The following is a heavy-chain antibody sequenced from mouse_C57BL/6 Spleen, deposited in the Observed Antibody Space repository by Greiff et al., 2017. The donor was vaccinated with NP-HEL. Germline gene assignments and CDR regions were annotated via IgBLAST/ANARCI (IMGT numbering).Heavy chain of an antibody. CDR1: GFSLSTSGMG. Sequence: QVTLKVSGPGLLQSSQSLSLSCSFSGFSLSTSGMGVIWLRQPSGKGLEWLAHIYWDDDKGNNPFLKSRLTISKDTSRNQVFLKITSVDTAETATDYCARMPPFYDRDLPYAMDYWGKGTSVTVSS. V-gene: IGHV8-12*01. D-gene: IGHD2-12*01. CDR3: ARMPPFYDRDLPYAMDY. CDR2: IYWDDDK. J-gene: IGHJ4*01.